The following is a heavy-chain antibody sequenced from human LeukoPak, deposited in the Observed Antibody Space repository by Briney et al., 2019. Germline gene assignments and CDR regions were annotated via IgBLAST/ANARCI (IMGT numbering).Heavy chain of an antibody. Sequence: GGSLRLSCAASGFTFSSYGMHWVRQAPGKGLEWVAVISYDGSNKYYADSVKGRFTISRDNSKNTLYLQMNSLRGEDTAVYYCAKPVSVDTAMVPCDYWGQGTLVTVSS. CDR3: AKPVSVDTAMVPCDY. CDR1: GFTFSSYG. CDR2: ISYDGSNK. V-gene: IGHV3-30*18. J-gene: IGHJ4*02. D-gene: IGHD5-18*01.